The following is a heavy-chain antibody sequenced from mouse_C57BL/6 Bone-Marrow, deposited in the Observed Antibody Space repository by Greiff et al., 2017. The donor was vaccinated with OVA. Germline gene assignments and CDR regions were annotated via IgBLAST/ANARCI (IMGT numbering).Heavy chain of an antibody. CDR1: GFTFSSYA. D-gene: IGHD2-3*01. Sequence: EVKLMESGEGLVKPGGSLKLSCAASGFTFSSYAMSWVRQTPEKRLEWVAYISSGGDYIYYADTVKGRFTISRDNARNTLYLQMSSLKSEDTAMYYCTRADGYYYFDDWGQGTTLTVSS. V-gene: IGHV5-9-1*02. CDR3: TRADGYYYFDD. J-gene: IGHJ2*01. CDR2: ISSGGDYI.